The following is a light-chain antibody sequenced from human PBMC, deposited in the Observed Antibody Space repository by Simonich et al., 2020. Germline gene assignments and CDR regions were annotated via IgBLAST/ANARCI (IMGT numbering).Light chain of an antibody. J-gene: IGLJ2*01. CDR2: DVS. Sequence: QSALTQPVSVSGSPGQSITISCTGTSSDVGGYNYVSWYQQHPGKATKLMIYDVSKRPAGVSNRFSGSKSGNTASLTISGLQAEDEADYYCSSYTSSSTLVVFGGGTKLTVL. CDR3: SSYTSSSTLVV. CDR1: SSDVGGYNY. V-gene: IGLV2-14*01.